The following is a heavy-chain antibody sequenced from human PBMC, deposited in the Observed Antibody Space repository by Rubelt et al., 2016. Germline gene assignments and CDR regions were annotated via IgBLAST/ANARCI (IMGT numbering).Heavy chain of an antibody. CDR3: ARRPGIRRSIGNLDY. V-gene: IGHV4-39*07. J-gene: IGHJ4*02. D-gene: IGHD1-14*01. CDR2: TNYNVSI. CDR1: GGSISISSYY. Sequence: QLQLPESGPGLVKPSETLSLTCTVSGGSISISSYYWGWIRRHPGKALEWIGGTNYNVSIHYNPFLNSRVTVSPERYSNVSCASVSSVFAADTGGYRGARRPGIRRSIGNLDYCGQGQLVSVS.